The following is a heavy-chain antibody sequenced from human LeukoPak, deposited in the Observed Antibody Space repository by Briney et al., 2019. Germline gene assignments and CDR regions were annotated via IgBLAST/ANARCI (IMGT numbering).Heavy chain of an antibody. CDR1: GGSISSYY. D-gene: IGHD3-22*01. CDR2: IYYSGST. J-gene: IGHJ3*02. V-gene: IGHV4-59*01. CDR3: ARGPYYDSGAFDI. Sequence: SETLSLTCTVSGGSISSYYWSWIRQPPGKGLEWIEYIYYSGSTNYNPSLKSRVTISVDTSKNQFSLKLSSVTAADTAVYYCARGPYYDSGAFDIWGQGAMVTVSS.